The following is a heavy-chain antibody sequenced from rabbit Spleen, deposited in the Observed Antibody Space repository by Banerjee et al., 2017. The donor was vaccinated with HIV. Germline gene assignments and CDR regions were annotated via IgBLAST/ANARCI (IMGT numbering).Heavy chain of an antibody. CDR2: IATNSGST. CDR3: ARGANVYGFAL. Sequence: QEQLVESGGGLVKPEGSLTLTCTASGFSFSNKYVMCWVRQAPGKGLEWIACIATNSGSTWYASWAKGRFTISKTSSTTVDLKMTSLTAADTATYFCARGANVYGFALWGPGTLVTVS. CDR1: GFSFSNKYV. J-gene: IGHJ4*01. D-gene: IGHD6-1*01. V-gene: IGHV1S45*01.